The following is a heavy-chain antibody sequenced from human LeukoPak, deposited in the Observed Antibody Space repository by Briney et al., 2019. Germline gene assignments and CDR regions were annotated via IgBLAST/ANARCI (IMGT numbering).Heavy chain of an antibody. CDR1: GGSISSYY. Sequence: SETLSLTCTVSGGSISSYYWSWIRQPAGKGLEWIGYIYYSGSTNYNPSLKSRVTISVDTSKNQFSLKLSSVTAADTAVYYCARFYSTTFDYWGQGTLVTASS. CDR2: IYYSGST. CDR3: ARFYSTTFDY. D-gene: IGHD4-11*01. J-gene: IGHJ4*02. V-gene: IGHV4-59*01.